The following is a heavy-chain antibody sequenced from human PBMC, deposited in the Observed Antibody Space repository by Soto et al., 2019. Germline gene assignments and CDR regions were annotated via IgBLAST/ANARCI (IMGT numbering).Heavy chain of an antibody. V-gene: IGHV3-48*01. J-gene: IGHJ4*02. CDR1: GFILSSYA. CDR2: ISGSGTTI. CDR3: ASFSRMADGYY. D-gene: IGHD3-22*01. Sequence: GPLRLSCGASGFILSSYAINWVRQAPGKGLEWVSYISGSGTTIYYADSVKGRFTISRDYAKSSLYLQMNSLRAEDTAMYYCASFSRMADGYYWGQGTLVTVSS.